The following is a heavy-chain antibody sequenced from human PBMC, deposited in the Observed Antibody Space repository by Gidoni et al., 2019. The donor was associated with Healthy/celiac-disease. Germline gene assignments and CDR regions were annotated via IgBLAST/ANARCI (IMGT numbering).Heavy chain of an antibody. V-gene: IGHV3-11*06. CDR2: ISSSSSYT. CDR1: GFTFSDYY. Sequence: QVQLVESGGGLVKPGGSLRLSCAASGFTFSDYYMSWIRQAPGKGLEWVSYISSSSSYTNYADSVKGRFTISRDNAKNSLYLQMNSLRAEDTAVYYCARIPLRGFLEWGHHFDYWGQGTLVTVSS. J-gene: IGHJ4*02. D-gene: IGHD3-3*01. CDR3: ARIPLRGFLEWGHHFDY.